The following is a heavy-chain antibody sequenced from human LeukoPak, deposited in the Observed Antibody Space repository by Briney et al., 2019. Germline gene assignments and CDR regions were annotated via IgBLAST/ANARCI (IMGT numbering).Heavy chain of an antibody. D-gene: IGHD3-22*01. J-gene: IGHJ4*02. CDR3: ARGGRGYYDSSGYPDDY. Sequence: ASVKVSCKASGYTFTSYYMHWVRQAPGQGLEWMGIINPSGGSTSYAQKFQGRVTITRDTSASTAYMELSSLRSEDTAVYYCARGGRGYYDSSGYPDDYWGQGTLVTVSS. CDR1: GYTFTSYY. CDR2: INPSGGST. V-gene: IGHV1-46*01.